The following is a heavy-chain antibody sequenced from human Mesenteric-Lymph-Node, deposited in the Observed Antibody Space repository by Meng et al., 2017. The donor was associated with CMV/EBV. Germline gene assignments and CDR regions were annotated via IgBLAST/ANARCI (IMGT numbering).Heavy chain of an antibody. CDR2: INHSGST. CDR1: GGSFSGYY. V-gene: IGHV4-34*01. D-gene: IGHD3-9*01. J-gene: IGHJ4*02. CDR3: ARGSSYDILTGYFDY. Sequence: QGRLHQWGAGLLKPSETLAVTCAVYGGSFSGYYWNWIRQSPEKGLEWIGEINHSGSTTYNPSFTSRIIISVDTSTNQISLNMSSVTAADTAVYYCARGSSYDILTGYFDYWGQGALVTVSS.